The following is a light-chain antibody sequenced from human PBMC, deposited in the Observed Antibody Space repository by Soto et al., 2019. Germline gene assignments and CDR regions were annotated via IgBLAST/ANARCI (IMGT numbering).Light chain of an antibody. V-gene: IGLV1-44*01. CDR1: SSNIGSKT. CDR3: AAWDDSLNGPV. J-gene: IGLJ3*02. CDR2: SNN. Sequence: QSLLTQPPSASGTPGQRVTISCSGSSSNIGSKTVNWYQQLPGTAPKLLIYSNNQRPSGVPDRFSGSKSGTSASLAISGLQSEDEADYHCAAWDDSLNGPVFGGGTKLTVL.